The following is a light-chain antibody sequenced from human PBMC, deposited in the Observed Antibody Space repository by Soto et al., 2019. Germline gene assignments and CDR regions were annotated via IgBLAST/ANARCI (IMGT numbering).Light chain of an antibody. V-gene: IGKV3-15*01. CDR2: GAS. J-gene: IGKJ3*01. CDR3: QHYNNWPPLT. Sequence: EIVMTQSPATLSVSPGERATLSCRASQSVSSNLAWYQQKPGQAPRLLIYGASTRSTGIPARFGGSGSGTEFTLTITSLQSEDFAVYYCQHYNNWPPLTFGPGTKVYIK. CDR1: QSVSSN.